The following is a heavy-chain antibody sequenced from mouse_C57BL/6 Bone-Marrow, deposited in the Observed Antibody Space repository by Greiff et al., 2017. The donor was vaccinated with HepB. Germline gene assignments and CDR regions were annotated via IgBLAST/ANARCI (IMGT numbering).Heavy chain of an antibody. J-gene: IGHJ4*01. D-gene: IGHD2-2*01. CDR3: ARVYGYPYYAMDY. V-gene: IGHV5-4*01. CDR2: ISDGGSYT. Sequence: EVQGVESGGGLVKPGGSLKLSCAASGFTFSSYAMSWVRQTPEKRLEWVATISDGGSYTYYPDNVKGRFTISRDNAKNNLYLQMSHLKSEDTAMYYCARVYGYPYYAMDYWGQGTSVTVSS. CDR1: GFTFSSYA.